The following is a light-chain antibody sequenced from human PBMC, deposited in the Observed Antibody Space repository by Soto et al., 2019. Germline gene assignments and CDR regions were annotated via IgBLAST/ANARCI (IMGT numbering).Light chain of an antibody. CDR2: GAS. Sequence: DIHRTQSPSSVTAFVGARVTITCRASQGISTWLAWYQQKPGRAPKVLIYGASSLQSGVPSRFSGSGSGTDFTLIISSLQPEDFATYYCQQAYSFPITFGQGTRLEIK. J-gene: IGKJ5*01. V-gene: IGKV1D-12*01. CDR1: QGISTW. CDR3: QQAYSFPIT.